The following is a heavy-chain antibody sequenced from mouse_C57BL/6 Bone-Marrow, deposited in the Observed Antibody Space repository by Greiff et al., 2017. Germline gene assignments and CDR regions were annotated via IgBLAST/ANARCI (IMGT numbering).Heavy chain of an antibody. CDR2: IDPENGDT. V-gene: IGHV14-4*01. CDR1: GFNIKDDY. J-gene: IGHJ2*01. CDR3: TTGGTTVVARDY. Sequence: EVKLVESGAELVRPGASVKLSCTASGFNIKDDYMHWVKQRPEQGLEWIGWIDPENGDTEYASKFQGKATITADTSSTTAYLQLSSLTSEDTAVYYCTTGGTTVVARDYWGQGTTLTVSS. D-gene: IGHD1-1*01.